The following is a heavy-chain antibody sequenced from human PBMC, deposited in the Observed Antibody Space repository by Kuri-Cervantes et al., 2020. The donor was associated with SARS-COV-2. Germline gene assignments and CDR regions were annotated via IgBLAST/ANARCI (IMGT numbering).Heavy chain of an antibody. CDR2: IGWNSGSI. J-gene: IGHJ4*02. Sequence: SLKISCAASGFTFDDYAMHWVRQAPGKGLEWVSGIGWNSGSIGYADSVKGRFTISRDNAKNSLYLQMNSLRAEDTALYYCAKDMESGGSYSTFDYWGQGTLVTVSS. D-gene: IGHD2-15*01. CDR1: GFTFDDYA. V-gene: IGHV3-9*01. CDR3: AKDMESGGSYSTFDY.